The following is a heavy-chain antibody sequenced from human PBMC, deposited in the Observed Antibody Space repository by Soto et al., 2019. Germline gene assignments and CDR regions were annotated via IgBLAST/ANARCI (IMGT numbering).Heavy chain of an antibody. CDR3: ARDLPAIEYDSSGDPQGDAFDI. V-gene: IGHV4-39*02. Sequence: NPSETLSLTCTVSGGSISSSGSYWGWVRQPPGKGLEWIVSFYYTGGTYSTYYNPSLKSRVTISVDTPKRQFSLNLRSVTAADTAVYYCARDLPAIEYDSSGDPQGDAFDIWGQGTMVTVSS. CDR1: GGSISSSGSY. D-gene: IGHD3-22*01. J-gene: IGHJ3*02. CDR2: FYYTGGTYST.